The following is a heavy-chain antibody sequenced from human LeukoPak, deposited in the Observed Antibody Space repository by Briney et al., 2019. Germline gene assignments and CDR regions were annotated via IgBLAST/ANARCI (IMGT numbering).Heavy chain of an antibody. D-gene: IGHD2-2*01. V-gene: IGHV6-1*01. J-gene: IGHJ5*02. CDR2: TYYRSTWYN. CDR1: GDSVSSNSVT. Sequence: SQTLSLTCAISGDSVSSNSVTWNWIRLSSSRGVEWLGRTYYRSTWYNDYAVSVRGRITVNPDTSKNQFSLHLNSVTPEDTAVYYCARRLTQYDCFDPWGQGILVTVSS. CDR3: ARRLTQYDCFDP.